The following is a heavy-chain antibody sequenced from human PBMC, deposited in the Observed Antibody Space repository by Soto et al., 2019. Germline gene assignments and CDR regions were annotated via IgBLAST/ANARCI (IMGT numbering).Heavy chain of an antibody. CDR1: GYTFTSYA. J-gene: IGHJ6*02. CDR2: INAGNGNT. D-gene: IGHD4-17*01. V-gene: IGHV1-3*01. CDR3: ARVTVTTYYYGMDV. Sequence: QVQLVQSGAEVKKPGASVKVSCKASGYTFTSYAMHWVRQAPGQRREWMGWINAGNGNTKYSQKFQGRVTITRDTSASTAYMELSSLRSEDTAVYYCARVTVTTYYYGMDVWGQGPTVTVSS.